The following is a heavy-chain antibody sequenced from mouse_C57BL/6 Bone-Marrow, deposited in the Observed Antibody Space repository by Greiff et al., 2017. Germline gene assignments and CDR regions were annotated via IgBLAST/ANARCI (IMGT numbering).Heavy chain of an antibody. V-gene: IGHV5-4*03. CDR1: GFTFSSYA. J-gene: IGHJ3*01. CDR3: ARGRQGRQLRPFAY. D-gene: IGHD3-2*02. CDR2: ISDGGSYT. Sequence: EVKLMESGGGLVKPGGSLKLSCAASGFTFSSYAMSWVRQTPEKRLEWVATISDGGSYTYYPDNVKGRFTISRDNDRNNLYLQMSHLKSEDTAMYYCARGRQGRQLRPFAYWGQGTLVTVSA.